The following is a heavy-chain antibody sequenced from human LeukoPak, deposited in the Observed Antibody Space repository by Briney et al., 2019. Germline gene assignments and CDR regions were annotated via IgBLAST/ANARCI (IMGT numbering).Heavy chain of an antibody. CDR1: GFTFSSYG. Sequence: PGGSLRLSCAASGFTFSSYGMHWVRQAPGQGLEWVGLIKGTGDSPDYAQKFQGRVTVTCDTSTNIAHLELRSLKLEDTAVYYCARAPAGTLDLWGQGTLVTVS. V-gene: IGHV1-46*01. D-gene: IGHD6-13*01. J-gene: IGHJ4*02. CDR3: ARAPAGTLDL. CDR2: IKGTGDSP.